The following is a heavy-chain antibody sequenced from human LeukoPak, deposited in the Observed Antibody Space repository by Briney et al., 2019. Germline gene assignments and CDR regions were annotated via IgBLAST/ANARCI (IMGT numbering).Heavy chain of an antibody. J-gene: IGHJ3*02. Sequence: EASVKVSCKASGYTFTSYGISWVRQAPGQGLEWMGWSSAYNGNTNYTQKLQGRVTMTTDTSTSTAYMELRSLRSDDTAVYYCARDCSGGSCYWGIWGQGTMVTVSS. CDR1: GYTFTSYG. CDR2: SSAYNGNT. D-gene: IGHD2-15*01. V-gene: IGHV1-18*01. CDR3: ARDCSGGSCYWGI.